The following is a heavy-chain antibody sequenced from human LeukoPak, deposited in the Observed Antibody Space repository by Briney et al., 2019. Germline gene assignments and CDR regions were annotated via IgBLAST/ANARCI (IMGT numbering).Heavy chain of an antibody. CDR1: GYTFTGYY. D-gene: IGHD6-6*01. CDR2: INPNSGGT. Sequence: ASVKVSCKASGYTFTGYYMHWVRQAPGQGLEWMGWINPNSGGTNYAQKLQGRVTMTTDTSTSTAYMELRSLRSDDTAVYYCARYSSSSYYFDYWGQGTLVTVSS. V-gene: IGHV1-2*02. J-gene: IGHJ4*02. CDR3: ARYSSSSYYFDY.